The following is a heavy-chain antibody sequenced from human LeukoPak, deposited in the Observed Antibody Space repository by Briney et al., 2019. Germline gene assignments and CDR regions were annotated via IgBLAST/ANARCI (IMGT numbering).Heavy chain of an antibody. CDR3: AREYCSGGRCQYYFDY. D-gene: IGHD2-15*01. V-gene: IGHV3-64*01. CDR2: ISSDGGSP. CDR1: GFTFSSYA. J-gene: IGHJ4*02. Sequence: GGSLRLSCAASGFTFSSYAMHWVRQAPGKGLKYVSGISSDGGSPFHVNSVKGRFTISRDYSKDTLYLQMGSLRAEDMAVYYCAREYCSGGRCQYYFDYWGQGTLVTVSS.